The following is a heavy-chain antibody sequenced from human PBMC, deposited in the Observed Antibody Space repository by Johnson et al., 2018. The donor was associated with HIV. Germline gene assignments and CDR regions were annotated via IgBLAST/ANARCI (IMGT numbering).Heavy chain of an antibody. CDR1: GFTFSSYW. CDR3: AKTAWVFEGDAFDI. Sequence: VQLVESGGGLVQPGRSLRLSCAASGFTFSSYWMHWVRQAPGKGLVWVSRINSDGSSTSYADSVKGRFTISRDNAKNTLYLQMNSLRAEDTAVYYCAKTAWVFEGDAFDIWGQGTLVTVSS. J-gene: IGHJ3*02. CDR2: INSDGSST. V-gene: IGHV3-74*02. D-gene: IGHD3-3*01.